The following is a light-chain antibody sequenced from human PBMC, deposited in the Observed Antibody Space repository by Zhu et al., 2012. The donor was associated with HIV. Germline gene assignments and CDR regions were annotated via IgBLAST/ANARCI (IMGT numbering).Light chain of an antibody. V-gene: IGKV3-20*01. Sequence: EIVLTQSPGTLSLSPGESVTLSCRASQSVRNRYLAWYQQRPGEAPRLLMFGATSRATDISDRFSGGGSGTDFTLTISRLEPEDFAVYFCQQYADSPQITFGQGTRLEIK. CDR2: GAT. CDR1: QSVRNRY. J-gene: IGKJ5*01. CDR3: QQYADSPQIT.